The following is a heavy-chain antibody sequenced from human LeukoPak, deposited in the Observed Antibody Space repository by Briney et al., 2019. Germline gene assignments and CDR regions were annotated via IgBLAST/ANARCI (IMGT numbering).Heavy chain of an antibody. CDR3: ARKRVGCSSTSCYFGYFDY. CDR2: INHSGST. V-gene: IGHV4-34*01. J-gene: IGHJ4*02. D-gene: IGHD2-2*01. CDR1: GGSFSGYY. Sequence: PSETLSLTCAVYGGSFSGYYWSWIRQPPGKGLEWIGEINHSGSTNYNPSLKSRVTISVDTSKNQFSLKLSSVTAADTAVYYCARKRVGCSSTSCYFGYFDYWGRGTLVTVSS.